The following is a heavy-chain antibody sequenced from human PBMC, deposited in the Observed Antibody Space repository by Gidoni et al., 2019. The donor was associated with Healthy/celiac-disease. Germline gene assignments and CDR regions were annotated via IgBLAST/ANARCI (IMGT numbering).Heavy chain of an antibody. CDR1: GFTFSGSA. CDR3: TTTSSNIQPGIAFDY. CDR2: IRSKANSYAT. Sequence: EVQLVESGGGLVQPGGSLKLSCAASGFTFSGSAMHWVRQASGKGLEWVGRIRSKANSYATAYAASVKGRFTISRDDSKNTAYLQMNSLKTEDTAVYYCTTTSSNIQPGIAFDYWGQGTLVTVSS. V-gene: IGHV3-73*02. J-gene: IGHJ4*02. D-gene: IGHD6-13*01.